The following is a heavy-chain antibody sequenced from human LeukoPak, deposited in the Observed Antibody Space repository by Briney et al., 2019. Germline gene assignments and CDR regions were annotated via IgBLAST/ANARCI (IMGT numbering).Heavy chain of an antibody. V-gene: IGHV2-5*01. D-gene: IGHD5-24*01. J-gene: IGHJ3*02. Sequence: SGPTLVKPTQTLTLTCTFSGFSLSTSGVGVGWIRQPPGKALEWLALIYWNDDKRYSPSLKSRLTITKDTSKNQVVLTMTNMDPVDTATYYCAHRTGGSNKSGALDIWGQGTMVTVSS. CDR1: GFSLSTSGVG. CDR3: AHRTGGSNKSGALDI. CDR2: IYWNDDK.